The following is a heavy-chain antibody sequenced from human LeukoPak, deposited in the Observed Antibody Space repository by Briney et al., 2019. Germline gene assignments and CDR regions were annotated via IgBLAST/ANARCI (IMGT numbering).Heavy chain of an antibody. Sequence: ASVKVSCKASGYTFTGYYMHWVRQAPGQGLEWMGWINPNSGGTNYAQKFQGRVTMTRDTSISTACMELSRLRSDDTAVYYCARESEEMATMGGYWGQGTLVTVSS. CDR1: GYTFTGYY. J-gene: IGHJ4*02. V-gene: IGHV1-2*02. D-gene: IGHD5-24*01. CDR2: INPNSGGT. CDR3: ARESEEMATMGGY.